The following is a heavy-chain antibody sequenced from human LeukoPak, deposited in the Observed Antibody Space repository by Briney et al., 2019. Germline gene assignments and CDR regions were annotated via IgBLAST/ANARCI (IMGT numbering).Heavy chain of an antibody. Sequence: PSETLSLTCTVSGGSISRYYWSWIRQPPGKGLEWIGYVYYSGSTNYNPSLKSRVTISVDTSKNQFSLKLSSVTAADTAVYYCARASGYSGYPFDYWGQGTLVTVSS. CDR3: ARASGYSGYPFDY. J-gene: IGHJ4*02. D-gene: IGHD5-12*01. CDR2: VYYSGST. V-gene: IGHV4-59*01. CDR1: GGSISRYY.